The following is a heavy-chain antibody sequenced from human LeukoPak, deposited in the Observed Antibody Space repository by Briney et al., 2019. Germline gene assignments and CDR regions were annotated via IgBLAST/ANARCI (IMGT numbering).Heavy chain of an antibody. J-gene: IGHJ4*02. CDR1: GGSVTFSSYY. D-gene: IGHD6-25*01. Sequence: SETLSLTCNVSGGSVTFSSYYWGWIRQPPGKGLEWIGSIDYSGSTYYNPSLKSRLSISVETTKNQFSLSLTSVTAADTAVYYCARHSENVPAAALDYWGQGTLITVSS. CDR3: ARHSENVPAAALDY. V-gene: IGHV4-39*01. CDR2: IDYSGST.